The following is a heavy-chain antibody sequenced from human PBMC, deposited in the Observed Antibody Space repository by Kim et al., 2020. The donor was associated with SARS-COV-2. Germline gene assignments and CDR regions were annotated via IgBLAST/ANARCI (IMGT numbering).Heavy chain of an antibody. V-gene: IGHV3-23*01. Sequence: GGSLRLSCAASGFTFSSYAMSWVRQAPGKGLEWVSAISGSGGSTYYADSVKGRFTISRDNSKNTLYLQMNSLRAEDTAVYYCAKAQNPPRRITMVRGVIIGYFDYWGQGTLVTVSS. CDR1: GFTFSSYA. CDR2: ISGSGGST. CDR3: AKAQNPPRRITMVRGVIIGYFDY. D-gene: IGHD3-10*01. J-gene: IGHJ4*02.